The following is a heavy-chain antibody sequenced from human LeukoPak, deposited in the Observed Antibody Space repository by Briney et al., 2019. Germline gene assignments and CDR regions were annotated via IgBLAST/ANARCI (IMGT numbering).Heavy chain of an antibody. CDR3: ARDQYSSGWYGSSHYYYYGMDV. Sequence: LPGGSLRLSCAASGFTFSSYAMHWVRQAPGKGLEWVAVISYDGSNKYYADSVKGRFTISRDNSKNTLYLQMNSLRAEDTAVYYCARDQYSSGWYGSSHYYYYGMDVWGQGTTVTVSS. CDR1: GFTFSSYA. CDR2: ISYDGSNK. V-gene: IGHV3-30-3*01. J-gene: IGHJ6*02. D-gene: IGHD6-19*01.